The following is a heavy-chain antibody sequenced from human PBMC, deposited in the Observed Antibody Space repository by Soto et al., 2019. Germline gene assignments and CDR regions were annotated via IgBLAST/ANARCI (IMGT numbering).Heavy chain of an antibody. CDR3: ARVDDDFWSGYSYYFDY. D-gene: IGHD3-3*01. J-gene: IGHJ4*02. Sequence: ASVKVSCKASGYTFTGYYVHWVRQAPGHGLEWLGWIHLNSGGTNYAQSFQGRVTMTRDTSISTAYMELSRLRSDDTAVYYCARVDDDFWSGYSYYFDYWGQGTLVTVSS. CDR2: IHLNSGGT. CDR1: GYTFTGYY. V-gene: IGHV1-2*02.